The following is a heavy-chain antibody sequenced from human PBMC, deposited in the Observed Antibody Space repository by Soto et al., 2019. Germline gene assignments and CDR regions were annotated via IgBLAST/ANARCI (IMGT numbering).Heavy chain of an antibody. J-gene: IGHJ4*02. V-gene: IGHV3-48*02. Sequence: EVQLVESGGGVVQPGASLRLSCAASGFSLSTYSLNWVRQAPGKGLECISYIRSTTPTIYYADSVKGRFTISRDDAKNSLYLQMNSLKDEDTAVYYCATEISRSYFNYWGQGTLVTVSS. CDR1: GFSLSTYS. CDR3: ATEISRSYFNY. CDR2: IRSTTPTI. D-gene: IGHD3-16*01.